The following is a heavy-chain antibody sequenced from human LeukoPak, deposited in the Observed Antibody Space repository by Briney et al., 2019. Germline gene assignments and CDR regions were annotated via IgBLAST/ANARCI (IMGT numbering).Heavy chain of an antibody. J-gene: IGHJ4*02. CDR1: GYTFTDYY. V-gene: IGHV1-2*02. Sequence: ASVKDSCKASGYTFTDYYMHWVRQPPAQGFEWMGWINHNDGDTNYAQKFQGRVTMTRDTSISTAHMEVSRLRSDDTAVYYCARANFLNCSSTTCIFFYWGERALCTVSS. CDR2: INHNDGDT. CDR3: ARANFLNCSSTTCIFFY. D-gene: IGHD2-2*01.